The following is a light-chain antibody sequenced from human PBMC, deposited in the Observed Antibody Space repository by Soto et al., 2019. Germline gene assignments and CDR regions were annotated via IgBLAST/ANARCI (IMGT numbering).Light chain of an antibody. V-gene: IGKV3-15*01. CDR3: QQYGDWPTT. J-gene: IGKJ1*01. CDR1: RSISST. Sequence: EIVMTQSPATLSVSPGERATLSCRASRSISSTVAWYQQKPGQAPRLLIHSASTRATGIPARFSGAGSGTEFTLAIGSLQSEDFAVYYCQQYGDWPTTFGQGTKVEIK. CDR2: SAS.